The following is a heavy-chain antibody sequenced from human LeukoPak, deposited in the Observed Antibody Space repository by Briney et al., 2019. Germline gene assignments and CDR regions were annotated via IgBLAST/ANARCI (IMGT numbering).Heavy chain of an antibody. D-gene: IGHD3-10*01. V-gene: IGHV4-31*03. CDR2: IYYSGST. Sequence: TSQTLSLTCTVSGGSISSGGYYWSWICQHPGKGLEWIGYIYYSGSTYYNPSLKSRVAISVDTSKNQFSLKLSSVTAADTAIYYCAGSVTSRVVLDYWGQGTLVTVSS. J-gene: IGHJ4*02. CDR1: GGSISSGGYY. CDR3: AGSVTSRVVLDY.